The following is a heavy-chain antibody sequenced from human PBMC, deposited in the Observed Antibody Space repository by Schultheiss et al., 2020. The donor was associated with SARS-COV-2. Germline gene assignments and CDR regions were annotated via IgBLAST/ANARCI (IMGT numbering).Heavy chain of an antibody. D-gene: IGHD5-18*01. CDR1: GGTFSSYA. J-gene: IGHJ5*02. CDR2: INPNSGGT. Sequence: ASVKVSCKASGGTFSSYAISWVRQAPGQGLEWMGWINPNSGGTNYAQKFQGRVTMTRDTSISTAYLQWSSLKASDTAMYYCARSERGYSYGSWFDPWGQGTLVTVSS. V-gene: IGHV1-2*02. CDR3: ARSERGYSYGSWFDP.